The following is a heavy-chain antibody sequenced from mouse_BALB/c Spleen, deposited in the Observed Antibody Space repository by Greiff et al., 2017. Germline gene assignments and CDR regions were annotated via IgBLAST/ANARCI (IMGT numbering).Heavy chain of an antibody. D-gene: IGHD1-1*01. CDR2: IYWDDDK. Sequence: QVTLKESGPGILQPSQTLSLTCSFSGFSLSTSGMGVSWIRQPSGKGLEWLAHIYWDDDKRYNPSLKSRLTISKDTSSNQVFLKITSVDTADTATYYCARREATVDAMDYWGQGTSVTVSS. V-gene: IGHV8-12*01. J-gene: IGHJ4*01. CDR1: GFSLSTSGMG. CDR3: ARREATVDAMDY.